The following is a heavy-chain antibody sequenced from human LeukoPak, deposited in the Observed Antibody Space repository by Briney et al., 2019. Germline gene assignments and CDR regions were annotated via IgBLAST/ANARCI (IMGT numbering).Heavy chain of an antibody. CDR2: IYYSGST. CDR1: GGSISSYY. D-gene: IGHD5-18*01. V-gene: IGHV4-59*01. Sequence: PSETLSLTCTVSGGSISSYYWSWIRQPPGKGLEWIGYIYYSGSTNYNPSLKSRVTISVDTSKNQFSLKLSSVTAADTAVYYCASAVGTAMAYSFDYWGQGTLVTVSS. J-gene: IGHJ4*02. CDR3: ASAVGTAMAYSFDY.